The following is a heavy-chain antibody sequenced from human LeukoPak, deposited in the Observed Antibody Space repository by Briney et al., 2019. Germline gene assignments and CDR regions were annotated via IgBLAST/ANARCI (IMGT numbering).Heavy chain of an antibody. J-gene: IGHJ4*02. D-gene: IGHD3-3*01. V-gene: IGHV4-4*07. CDR2: IYTSGST. CDR1: VGSLSSYL. Sequence: SETLSLTCPVSVGSLSSYLWSWLRQPAGRGLEGVRRIYTSGSTHYNPSLKRRVTMSVDTSKNQFSLKLSSVTAADTAVYYCAREYDFWSGYYPDWGQGTLVTVSS. CDR3: AREYDFWSGYYPD.